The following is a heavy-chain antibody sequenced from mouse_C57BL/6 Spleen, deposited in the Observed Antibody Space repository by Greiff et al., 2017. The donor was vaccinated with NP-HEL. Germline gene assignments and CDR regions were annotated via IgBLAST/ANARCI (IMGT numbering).Heavy chain of an antibody. Sequence: EVKLMESGGGLVKPGGSLKLSCAASGFTFSDYGMHWVRQAPEKGLEWVAYISSGSSTIYYADTVKGRFTISRDNAKNTLFLQMTSLRSEDTAMYYCARAPHYYGSSEGAMDYWGQGTSVTVSS. J-gene: IGHJ4*01. CDR3: ARAPHYYGSSEGAMDY. CDR2: ISSGSSTI. V-gene: IGHV5-17*01. CDR1: GFTFSDYG. D-gene: IGHD1-1*01.